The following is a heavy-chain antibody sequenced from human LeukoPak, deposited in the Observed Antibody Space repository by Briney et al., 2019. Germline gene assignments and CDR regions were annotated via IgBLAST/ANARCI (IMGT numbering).Heavy chain of an antibody. Sequence: SETLSLTCAVYGGSFSGYYWSWIRQPPGKGLEWIGEINHSGSTNYNPSLKSRVTISVDTSKNQFSLKLSSVTAADTAVYYCARHSLIYYYYYMDVWGKGTTVTISS. D-gene: IGHD2-21*01. V-gene: IGHV4-34*01. CDR3: ARHSLIYYYYYMDV. J-gene: IGHJ6*03. CDR2: INHSGST. CDR1: GGSFSGYY.